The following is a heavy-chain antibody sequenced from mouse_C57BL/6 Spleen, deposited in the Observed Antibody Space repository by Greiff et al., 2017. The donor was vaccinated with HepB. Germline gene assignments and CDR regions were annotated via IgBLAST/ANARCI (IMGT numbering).Heavy chain of an antibody. J-gene: IGHJ2*01. D-gene: IGHD1-1*01. Sequence: VKLQESGAELARPGASVKLSCKASGYTFTSYGISWVKQRTGQGLEWIGEIYPRSGNTYYNEKFKGKATLTADKSSSTAYMELRSLTSEDSAVYFCAREHYGSPSYYFDYWGQGTTLTVSS. V-gene: IGHV1-81*01. CDR2: IYPRSGNT. CDR1: GYTFTSYG. CDR3: AREHYGSPSYYFDY.